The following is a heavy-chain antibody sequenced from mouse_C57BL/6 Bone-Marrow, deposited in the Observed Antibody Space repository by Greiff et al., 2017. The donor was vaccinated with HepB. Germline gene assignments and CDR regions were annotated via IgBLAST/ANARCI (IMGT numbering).Heavy chain of an antibody. D-gene: IGHD1-1*01. V-gene: IGHV14-4*01. J-gene: IGHJ2*01. CDR2: IDPENGDT. CDR1: GFNIKDDY. Sequence: VQLKQSGAELVRPGASVKLSCTASGFNIKDDYMHWVKQRPEQGLEWIGWIDPENGDTEYASKFQGKATITADTSSNTAYLQLSSLTSEDTAVYYCTTILWNYWGQGTTLTVSS. CDR3: TTILWNY.